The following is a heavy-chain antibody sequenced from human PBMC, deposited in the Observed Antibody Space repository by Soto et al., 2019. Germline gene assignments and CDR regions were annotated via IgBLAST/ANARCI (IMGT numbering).Heavy chain of an antibody. J-gene: IGHJ6*02. CDR1: GFSFISYA. CDR2: ISDSGGRT. CDR3: TKGGVRFLEWLGDV. Sequence: EVQLLESGGGLVRPGGSLRLSCAASGFSFISYAMSWVRQVPGKRLEWVSSISDSGGRTFYAESVEGRFTISRDDSTSTLFLQMNSLRAEDTAIYYCTKGGVRFLEWLGDVWGQGTTVTVSS. D-gene: IGHD3-3*01. V-gene: IGHV3-23*01.